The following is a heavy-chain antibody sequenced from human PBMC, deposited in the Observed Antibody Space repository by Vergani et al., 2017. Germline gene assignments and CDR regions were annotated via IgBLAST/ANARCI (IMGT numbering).Heavy chain of an antibody. J-gene: IGHJ2*01. CDR2: IYNSGNG. Sequence: QMQLQESGPGLVKASETLSLTCTVSGDSIISRSYYWGWIRQPPGKGLEWIGSIYNSGNGDSSSSLKSRVTISAHTSKNQFSRRLTALTAADTAVYYCASGKYYSDSTSHFRGRYFDVWVRGTLVTVPS. CDR1: GDSIISRSYY. V-gene: IGHV4-39*01. D-gene: IGHD1-26*01. CDR3: ASGKYYSDSTSHFRGRYFDV.